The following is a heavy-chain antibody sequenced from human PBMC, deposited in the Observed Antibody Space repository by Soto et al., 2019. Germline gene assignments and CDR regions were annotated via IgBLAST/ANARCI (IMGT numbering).Heavy chain of an antibody. CDR2: ISGSGGST. Sequence: GWSLRLSCAASGFTFSSYAMSWVRQAPGKGLEWVSAISGSGGSTYYADSVKGRFTISRDNSKNTLYLQMNSLRAEDTAVYYCAKDPHLRSGWFDYYYYGMDVWGQGTKVTVSA. D-gene: IGHD6-19*01. CDR1: GFTFSSYA. V-gene: IGHV3-23*01. J-gene: IGHJ6*01. CDR3: AKDPHLRSGWFDYYYYGMDV.